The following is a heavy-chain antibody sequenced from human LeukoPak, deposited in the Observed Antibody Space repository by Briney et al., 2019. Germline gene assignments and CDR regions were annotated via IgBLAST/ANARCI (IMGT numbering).Heavy chain of an antibody. Sequence: GSLRLSCAASGFTFSSYSMNWVRQAPGKGLEWVSSISSSSSYIYYADSVKGRFTISRDNAKNSLYLQMNSLRAEDTAVYYCVKGPNYYDSSGYIWDAFDIWGQGTMVTVSS. V-gene: IGHV3-21*01. J-gene: IGHJ3*02. CDR2: ISSSSSYI. CDR3: VKGPNYYDSSGYIWDAFDI. CDR1: GFTFSSYS. D-gene: IGHD3-22*01.